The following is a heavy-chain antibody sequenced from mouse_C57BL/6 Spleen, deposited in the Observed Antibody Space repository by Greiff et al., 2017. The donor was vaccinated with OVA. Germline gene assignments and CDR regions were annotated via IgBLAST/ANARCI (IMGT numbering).Heavy chain of an antibody. CDR3: ARGNYYGSSPYYFDY. J-gene: IGHJ2*01. CDR1: GFTFSDYY. CDR2: INYDGSST. V-gene: IGHV5-16*01. Sequence: DVHLVESEGGLVQPGSSMKLSCTASGFTFSDYYMAWVRQVPEKGLEWVANINYDGSSTYYLDSLKSRFIISRDNAKNILYLQMSSLKSEDTATYYCARGNYYGSSPYYFDYWGQGTTLTVSS. D-gene: IGHD1-1*01.